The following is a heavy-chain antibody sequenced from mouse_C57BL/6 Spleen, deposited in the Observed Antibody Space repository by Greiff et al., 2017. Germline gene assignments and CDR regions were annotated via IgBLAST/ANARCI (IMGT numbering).Heavy chain of an antibody. Sequence: QVQLQQPGAELVKPGASVKLSCKASGYTFTSYWMHWVKQRPGQGLEWIGMIHPNSGSTNYNEKFKSKATLTVDKSSSTAYMQLSSLTSEDSAVYYWARVDYYGSSWFAYWGQGTLVTVSA. J-gene: IGHJ3*01. D-gene: IGHD1-1*01. CDR3: ARVDYYGSSWFAY. V-gene: IGHV1-64*01. CDR2: IHPNSGST. CDR1: GYTFTSYW.